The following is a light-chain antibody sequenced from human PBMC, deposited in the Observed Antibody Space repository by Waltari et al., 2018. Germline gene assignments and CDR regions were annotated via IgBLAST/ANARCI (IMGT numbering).Light chain of an antibody. Sequence: QSALTQPASVSGSPGQLITISCTGTSSDIGGYSSVSWYQQHPGKAPKLMIYDVTKRPSGVSNRFSGANSGSTASLTISGLQAEDEADYYCSSYKGSSTLYVFGTGTKVTVL. CDR3: SSYKGSSTLYV. CDR1: SSDIGGYSS. V-gene: IGLV2-14*01. J-gene: IGLJ1*01. CDR2: DVT.